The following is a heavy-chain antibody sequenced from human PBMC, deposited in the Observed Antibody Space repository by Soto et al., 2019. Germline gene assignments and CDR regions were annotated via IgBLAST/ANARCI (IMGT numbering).Heavy chain of an antibody. CDR3: ARHTRGNSGMDV. Sequence: QVQLVESGGGLVKPGGSLRLSCAASGFTFSDYYMSWISQDPGKGLERVSYISSRRSYTSYADSVKGRFTISKDNANTSLFLQMHSLRAEDAAVYYCARHTRGNSGMDVWGQGTTVTVSS. J-gene: IGHJ6*02. CDR2: ISSRRSYT. CDR1: GFTFSDYY. V-gene: IGHV3-11*05. D-gene: IGHD3-10*01.